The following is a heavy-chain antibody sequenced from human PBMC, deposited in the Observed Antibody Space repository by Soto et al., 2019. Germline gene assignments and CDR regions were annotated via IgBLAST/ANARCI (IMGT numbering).Heavy chain of an antibody. D-gene: IGHD1-1*01. V-gene: IGHV3-15*01. CDR1: GFAVRKAG. CDR3: TTEPRYPDASHA. CDR2: IKSKGDGETT. J-gene: IGHJ3*01. Sequence: GGSRRASGEAAGFAVRKAGVNGVREAPGKGLEWIGRIKSKGDGETTDYAAPVNGRFTISRDDSKNTVYLQMNSLKTEDTAVYYCTTEPRYPDASHAWGQGTLVPVSS.